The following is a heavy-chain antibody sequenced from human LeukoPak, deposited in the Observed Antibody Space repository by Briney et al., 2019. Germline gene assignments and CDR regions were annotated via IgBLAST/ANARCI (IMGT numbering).Heavy chain of an antibody. CDR3: ARDEGYSYGPGNWFDP. V-gene: IGHV1-69*06. CDR2: IIPIFGTA. CDR1: GGTSSSYA. J-gene: IGHJ5*02. Sequence: SVKVSCKASGGTSSSYAISWVRQAPGQGLEWMGGIIPIFGTANYAQKFQGRVTITADKSTSTAYMELSSLRSEDTAVYYCARDEGYSYGPGNWFDPWGQGTLVTVSS. D-gene: IGHD5-18*01.